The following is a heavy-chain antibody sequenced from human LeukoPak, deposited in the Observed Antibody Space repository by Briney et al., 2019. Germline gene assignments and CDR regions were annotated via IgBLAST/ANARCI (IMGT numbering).Heavy chain of an antibody. V-gene: IGHV4-4*07. J-gene: IGHJ6*03. CDR1: GGSISSYT. CDR3: ARVQNRGYYHMDV. CDR2: IYTSGNT. Sequence: SETLSLTCTVSGGSISSYTWSWIRQPAGKKLEWIGRIYTSGNTNYNPSLKSRVTMSVDTSKNQFSLKLSSVTAADTAVYYCARVQNRGYYHMDVWGKGTTVTVSS. D-gene: IGHD1-14*01.